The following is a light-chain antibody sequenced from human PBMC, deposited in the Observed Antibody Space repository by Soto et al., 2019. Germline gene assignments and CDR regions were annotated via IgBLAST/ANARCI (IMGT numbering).Light chain of an antibody. CDR1: QNVDTY. CDR2: DAS. J-gene: IGKJ5*01. Sequence: EIVLTQSPATLSLSPGESATLSCTTNQNVDTYFAWYQQKRGLAPRLLIYDASNRAIGIPARFSGRGSETDFSLTISSLEPEDFAIYFCQQRGTWPPTFGRGTRLEI. V-gene: IGKV3-11*01. CDR3: QQRGTWPPT.